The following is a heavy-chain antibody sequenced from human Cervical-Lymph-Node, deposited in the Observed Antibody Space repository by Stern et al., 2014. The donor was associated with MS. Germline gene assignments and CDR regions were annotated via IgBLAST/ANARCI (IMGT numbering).Heavy chain of an antibody. D-gene: IGHD1-14*01. CDR3: ARGVTRSRYGMDV. J-gene: IGHJ6*02. CDR1: GLSLSTSEVA. CDR2: LYWDDDK. V-gene: IGHV2-5*02. Sequence: QITLKESGPTLVKPTQTLTLTCTFSGLSLSTSEVAVGWIRQPPGKALEWLALLYWDDDKYYSPSLKSRLTINKDTSTKQVVLTMTNMDPVDTCTYYCARGVTRSRYGMDVWGQGTTVTVSS.